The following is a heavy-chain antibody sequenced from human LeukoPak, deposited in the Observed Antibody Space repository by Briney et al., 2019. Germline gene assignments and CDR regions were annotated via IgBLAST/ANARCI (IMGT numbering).Heavy chain of an antibody. CDR1: GFTFSSFA. J-gene: IGHJ4*02. CDR3: AKNQRYCSITSCYT. V-gene: IGHV3-23*01. Sequence: GGSLRLSCAASGFTFSSFAMSWVRQAPGRGLGWVSSISNGAGSTSYADSVQGRFTVSRDNSRNTLYLQMNGLRDEDTAVYFCAKNQRYCSITSCYTWGQGTLVTVSS. CDR2: ISNGAGST. D-gene: IGHD2-2*02.